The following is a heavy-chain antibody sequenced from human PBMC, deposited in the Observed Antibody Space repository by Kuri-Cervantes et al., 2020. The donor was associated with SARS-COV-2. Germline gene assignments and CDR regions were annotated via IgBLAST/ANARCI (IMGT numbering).Heavy chain of an antibody. CDR1: GFTFSSYG. CDR2: IRYDGSNK. D-gene: IGHD3-16*02. V-gene: IGHV3-30*02. Sequence: GGSLRLSCAGSGFTFSSYGMHWVRQAPGKGLEWVAFIRYDGSNKYYADSVKGRFTISRDNSKNTLYLQMNSLRAEDTAVYYCQAQLTFGGVFAQDDYWGQGTLVTVSS. J-gene: IGHJ4*02. CDR3: QAQLTFGGVFAQDDY.